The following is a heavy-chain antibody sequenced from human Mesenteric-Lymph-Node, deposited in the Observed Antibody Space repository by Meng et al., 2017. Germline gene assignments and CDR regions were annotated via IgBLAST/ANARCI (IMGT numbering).Heavy chain of an antibody. CDR2: ITNTPNRYPT. D-gene: IGHD2/OR15-2a*01. V-gene: IGHV3-72*01. Sequence: EVQLLESGGGLVQPGVSLTLSCAASGFTFTTYAMSWVRQTPGKGLEWVGRITNTPNRYPTNYAASVKGRFTISRDDSKNSLYLEMNSLKIEDTAVYYCARDTSTSLDYWGQGALVTVSS. J-gene: IGHJ4*02. CDR1: GFTFTTYA. CDR3: ARDTSTSLDY.